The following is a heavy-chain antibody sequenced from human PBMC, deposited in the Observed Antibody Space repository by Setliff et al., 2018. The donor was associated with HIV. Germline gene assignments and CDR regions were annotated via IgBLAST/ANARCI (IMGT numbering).Heavy chain of an antibody. CDR1: GYNFITYW. D-gene: IGHD5-12*01. CDR2: IYPGDSDT. J-gene: IGHJ4*02. CDR3: ARRALRDGFHPQDFFDH. V-gene: IGHV5-51*01. Sequence: GESLKISCKGSGYNFITYWIAWVRQMPGKGLECMGMIYPGDSDTRYSPSFQGQVTISADKSISTAYLQWSSLKASDTAIYYCARRALRDGFHPQDFFDHWGQGSLVTVSS.